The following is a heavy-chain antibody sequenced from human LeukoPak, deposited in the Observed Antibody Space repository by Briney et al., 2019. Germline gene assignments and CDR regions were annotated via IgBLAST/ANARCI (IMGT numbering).Heavy chain of an antibody. D-gene: IGHD3-22*01. CDR1: GGSISSYY. CDR3: ARHYSDYYDSSGSFDY. Sequence: SETLSLTCTVSGGSISSYYWSWIRQPPGKGLEWIGYIYYSGSTNYNPSLKRRVTISVDTSKNQFSLKLSSVTAADTAVYYCARHYSDYYDSSGSFDYWGQGTLVTVSS. CDR2: IYYSGST. J-gene: IGHJ4*02. V-gene: IGHV4-59*08.